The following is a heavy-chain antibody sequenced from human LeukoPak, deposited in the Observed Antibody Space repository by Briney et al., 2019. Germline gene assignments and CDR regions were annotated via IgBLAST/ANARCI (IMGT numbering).Heavy chain of an antibody. CDR3: ARDVNWGFDS. D-gene: IGHD7-27*01. CDR2: IRGSGPGSGSGT. Sequence: GGSLRLSCATSGFTFSDYSMNWVRQAPGKGLEWVSNIRGSGPGSGSGTYYADSVKGRFIISRDDAKNSVYLQMNSLRIKDSAFYYCARDVNWGFDSWGQGALVTVSS. CDR1: GFTFSDYS. V-gene: IGHV3-11*04. J-gene: IGHJ4*02.